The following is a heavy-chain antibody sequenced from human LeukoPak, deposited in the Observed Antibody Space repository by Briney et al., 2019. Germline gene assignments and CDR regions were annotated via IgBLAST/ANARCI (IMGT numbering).Heavy chain of an antibody. CDR2: IYYSGST. V-gene: IGHV4-59*01. J-gene: IGHJ2*01. CDR3: ARDPRSGSYPSYWYFDL. D-gene: IGHD1-26*01. CDR1: GGSISSYY. Sequence: PSETLSLTCTVSGGSISSYYWSWIRQPPGKGLEWIGYIYYSGSTNYNPSLKSRVTISVDTSKNQFSLKLSSVTAADTAVYYCARDPRSGSYPSYWYFDLWGRGTLVTVSS.